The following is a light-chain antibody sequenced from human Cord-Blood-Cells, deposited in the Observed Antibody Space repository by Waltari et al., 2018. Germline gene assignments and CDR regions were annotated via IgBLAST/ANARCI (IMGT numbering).Light chain of an antibody. CDR2: AAS. CDR1: QSISSY. Sequence: DIQMTESASSLSACVGDRDTITCRASQSISSYLNWYQQKPGKAPKLLIYAASSLQSGVPSRFSGSGSGTDFTLTISSLQPEDFATYYCQQSYSTPLTFGGGTKVEIK. J-gene: IGKJ4*02. V-gene: IGKV1-39*01. CDR3: QQSYSTPLT.